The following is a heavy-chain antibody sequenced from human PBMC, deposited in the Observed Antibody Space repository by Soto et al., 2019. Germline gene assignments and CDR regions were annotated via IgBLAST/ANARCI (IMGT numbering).Heavy chain of an antibody. D-gene: IGHD3-22*01. CDR1: GGSISSGGYC. CDR3: ARDHPVYSDIFLY. J-gene: IGHJ1*01. Sequence: QVQLQESGPGLVKPSQILSLTCTVSGGSISSGGYCWSWIRQHPGKGLEWIGYVHDSGNTYYNPSLKSRATISVDKSKNHFFLNLSSVTAADTAVYYCARDHPVYSDIFLYWGQGTLVTVSS. CDR2: VHDSGNT. V-gene: IGHV4-31*03.